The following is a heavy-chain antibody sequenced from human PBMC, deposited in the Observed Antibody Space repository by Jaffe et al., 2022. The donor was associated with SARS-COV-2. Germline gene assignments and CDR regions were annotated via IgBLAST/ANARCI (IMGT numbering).Heavy chain of an antibody. CDR1: GFSFSGSA. V-gene: IGHV3-73*01. CDR3: TTNDRGYSYSYWGY. Sequence: EVQLVESGGGLVQPGGSLKLSCAASGFSFSGSAIHWVRQASGKGLEWVGRIRSKAKSYATTYAASVKGRFTISRDDSKNTAELQMNSLKTEDTAVYYCTTNDRGYSYSYWGYWGQGTLVTVSS. J-gene: IGHJ4*02. CDR2: IRSKAKSYAT. D-gene: IGHD5-18*01.